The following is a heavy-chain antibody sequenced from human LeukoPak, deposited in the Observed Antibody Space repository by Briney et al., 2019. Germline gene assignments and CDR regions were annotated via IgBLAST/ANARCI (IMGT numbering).Heavy chain of an antibody. CDR1: GGTFSSYA. CDR3: ARRDWFDP. Sequence: GASVKVSCKASGGTFSSYAISWVRQAPGQGLEWMGWMNPNSGNTGYAQKFQGRVTMTRNTSISTAYMELSSLRSEDTAVYYCARRDWFDPWGQGTLVTVSS. V-gene: IGHV1-8*02. CDR2: MNPNSGNT. J-gene: IGHJ5*02.